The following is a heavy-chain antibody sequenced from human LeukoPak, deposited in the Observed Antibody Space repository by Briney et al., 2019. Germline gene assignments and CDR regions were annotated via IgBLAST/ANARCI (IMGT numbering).Heavy chain of an antibody. CDR1: GGSISSYY. D-gene: IGHD5-18*01. Sequence: PSETLSLTCTVSGGSISSYYWSWIRQPPGKGLEWIGYIYYSGSTNYNPSLKSRVTISVDTSKNQFSLKLSSVTAADTAVYYCARDPGTAMAGGWSDPWGQGTLVTVSS. J-gene: IGHJ5*02. CDR3: ARDPGTAMAGGWSDP. CDR2: IYYSGST. V-gene: IGHV4-59*01.